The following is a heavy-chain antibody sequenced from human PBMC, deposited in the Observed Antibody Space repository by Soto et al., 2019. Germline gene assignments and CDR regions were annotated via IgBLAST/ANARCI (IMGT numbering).Heavy chain of an antibody. CDR2: ISGSGDTK. CDR1: GFTFSSCS. CDR3: AKYCSSDVCFDY. J-gene: IGHJ4*02. D-gene: IGHD2-8*01. V-gene: IGHV3-48*02. Sequence: PGGSLRLSCASSGFTFSSCSMNWVRQAPGKGLEWVSFISGSGDTKYYADSVKGRFTISRGNAKNSLYLQMSSLRDEDTAVYYCAKYCSSDVCFDYWGQGTLVTVSS.